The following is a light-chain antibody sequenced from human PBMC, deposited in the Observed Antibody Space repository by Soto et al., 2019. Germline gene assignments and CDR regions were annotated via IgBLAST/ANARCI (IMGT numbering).Light chain of an antibody. V-gene: IGKV1-39*01. CDR3: QQSYSTLSIT. J-gene: IGKJ5*01. CDR2: AAL. CDR1: ESIARH. Sequence: DIQMTQSPSSLSASVGDRVTITCRASESIARHLNWYQQKPGKAPKLLIYAALSLQNGVPSRFRGGGSGTDFTLTISNLQPEDFATYYCQQSYSTLSITFGQGIRLEIK.